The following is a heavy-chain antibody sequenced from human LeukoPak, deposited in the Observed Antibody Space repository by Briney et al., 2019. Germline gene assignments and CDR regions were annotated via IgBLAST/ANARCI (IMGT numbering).Heavy chain of an antibody. CDR1: GSSISSGYF. J-gene: IGHJ4*02. V-gene: IGHV4-38-2*01. CDR3: ARPLSYSTSSLWGY. Sequence: PSETLSLTCAVSGSSISSGYFWGWIRQPPGKGLEWIGSIYHRGTTHYNPSLKSRVTMSVDTAKNQFSLTLSSVTAADTATYYCARPLSYSTSSLWGYWGQGTVVPVSS. D-gene: IGHD6-6*01. CDR2: IYHRGTT.